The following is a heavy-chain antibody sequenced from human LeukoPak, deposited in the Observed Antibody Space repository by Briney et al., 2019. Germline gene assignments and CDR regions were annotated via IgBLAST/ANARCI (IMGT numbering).Heavy chain of an antibody. D-gene: IGHD6-19*01. J-gene: IGHJ5*02. CDR3: AREGIAVAGTDWFDP. CDR1: GYTFTGYY. V-gene: IGHV1-2*02. CDR2: INPNSGGT. Sequence: ASVKVSCKASGYTFTGYYMHWVRQAPGQGLEGMGWINPNSGGTNYAQKFQGRVTMTRDTSISTAYMELSRPRSDDTAVYYCAREGIAVAGTDWFDPWGQGTLVTVSS.